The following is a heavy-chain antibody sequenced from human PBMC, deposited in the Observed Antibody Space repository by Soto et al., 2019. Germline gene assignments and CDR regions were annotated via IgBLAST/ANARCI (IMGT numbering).Heavy chain of an antibody. CDR3: TTAPLHMVRGNWFAP. CDR1: GFTFSNAW. V-gene: IGHV3-15*07. D-gene: IGHD3-10*01. J-gene: IGHJ5*02. CDR2: IKSKTDGGTT. Sequence: EVQLVESGGGLVKPGGSLRLSCAASGFTFSNAWMNWVRQAPGKGLEWVGRIKSKTDGGTTDYAAPVKGRFTISRDDSKDTLYLQMTSLKTEDTAVYYCTTAPLHMVRGNWFAPWGQGTLVTVSS.